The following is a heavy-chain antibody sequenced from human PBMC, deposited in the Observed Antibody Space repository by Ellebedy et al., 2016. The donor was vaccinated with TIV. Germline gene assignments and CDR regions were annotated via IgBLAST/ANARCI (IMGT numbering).Heavy chain of an antibody. D-gene: IGHD4-17*01. V-gene: IGHV3-7*01. CDR3: ATDGSYGDYLSPAHAFEN. CDR2: INQGGSVK. CDR1: GFSFRSYW. Sequence: GESLKISCGASGFSFRSYWMTWVRQAPGKGLEWVANINQGGSVKYYVDSLRGRFTISRDNAKNSLFLQMNSLRADDTAVYYCATDGSYGDYLSPAHAFENWGQGTVVIVSS. J-gene: IGHJ3*02.